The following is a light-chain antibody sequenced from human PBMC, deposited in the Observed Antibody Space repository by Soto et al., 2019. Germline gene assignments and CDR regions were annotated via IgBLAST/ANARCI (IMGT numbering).Light chain of an antibody. J-gene: IGLJ1*01. CDR2: EVN. V-gene: IGLV2-8*01. CDR1: RSDVGGYNY. CDR3: TSYAGGNNV. Sequence: QSVLTQPPSSSGSPGQSVTISFTGTRSDVGGYNYVSWYQQHPGKVPKLMVYEVNKRPSGVPDRFSGSKSGNTASLTVSGLQAEDEADYYCTSYAGGNNVFGTGTKLTVL.